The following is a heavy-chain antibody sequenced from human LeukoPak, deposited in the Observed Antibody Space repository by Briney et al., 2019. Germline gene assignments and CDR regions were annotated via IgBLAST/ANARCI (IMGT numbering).Heavy chain of an antibody. V-gene: IGHV4-59*01. Sequence: PSETLSLTCTVSGGSISSYYWSWIRQPPGKGLEWIGYIYYSGSTNYNPSLKGRVTISVDTSENQFSLKLSSVTAADTAVYYCARARGYSDSRWFDPWGQGTLVTVSS. D-gene: IGHD5-18*01. CDR3: ARARGYSDSRWFDP. J-gene: IGHJ5*02. CDR1: GGSISSYY. CDR2: IYYSGST.